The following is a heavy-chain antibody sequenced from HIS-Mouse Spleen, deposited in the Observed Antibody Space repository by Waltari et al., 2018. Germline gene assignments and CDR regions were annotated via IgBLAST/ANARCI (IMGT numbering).Heavy chain of an antibody. CDR2: ISRSSSYI. Sequence: EVQLVESGGGLVKPGGSLRLSCAASGFTFSSYSMNWVRQAPGKGLEWVSSISRSSSYIYYADSVKGRFTISRDNAKNSLYLQMNSLRAEDTAVYYCARSPGIAAAGTDYWGQGTLVTVSS. J-gene: IGHJ4*02. V-gene: IGHV3-21*01. CDR3: ARSPGIAAAGTDY. D-gene: IGHD6-13*01. CDR1: GFTFSSYS.